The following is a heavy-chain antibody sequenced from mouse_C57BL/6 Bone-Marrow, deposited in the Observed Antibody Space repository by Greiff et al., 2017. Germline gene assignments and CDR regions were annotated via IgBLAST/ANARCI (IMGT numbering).Heavy chain of an antibody. V-gene: IGHV1-75*01. CDR3: ARETWGPYYYAMDY. Sequence: VHLVESGPELVKPGASVKISCKASGYTFTDYYINWVKQRPGQGLEWIGWIFPGSGSTYYNEKFKGKATLTVDKSSSTAYMLLSSLTSEDSAVYFCARETWGPYYYAMDYWGQGTSVTVSS. J-gene: IGHJ4*01. CDR2: IFPGSGST. CDR1: GYTFTDYY.